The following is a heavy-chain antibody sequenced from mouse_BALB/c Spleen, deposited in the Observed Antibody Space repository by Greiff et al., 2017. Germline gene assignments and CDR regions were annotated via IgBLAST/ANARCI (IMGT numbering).Heavy chain of an antibody. CDR3: ARKGNWDNFDD. CDR1: GFSLTSYG. D-gene: IGHD4-1*01. J-gene: IGHJ2*01. CDR2: IWSGGST. Sequence: VQLVESGPGLVQPSQSLSITCTVSGFSLTSYGVHWVRQSPGKGLEWLGVIWSGGSTDYNAAFISRLSISKDNSKSQVFFKMNSLQADDTAIYYCARKGNWDNFDDWGQGTTLTVSS. V-gene: IGHV2-4-1*01.